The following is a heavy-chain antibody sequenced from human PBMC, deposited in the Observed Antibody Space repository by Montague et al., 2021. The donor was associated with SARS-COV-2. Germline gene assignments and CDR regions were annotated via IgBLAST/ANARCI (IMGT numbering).Heavy chain of an antibody. V-gene: IGHV4-39*01. D-gene: IGHD3-10*01. CDR3: ERGSGSGSYLVY. J-gene: IGHJ4*02. CDR2: IYYSGST. Sequence: SETLSLTCTVSGGSISSSSYYWGWIRQPPEQGLEWIGSIYYSGSTYYNPSLKSRVTISVDTSKNQFSLKLSSVTAADTAVYYCERGSGSGSYLVYWGQGTLVTVSS. CDR1: GGSISSSSYY.